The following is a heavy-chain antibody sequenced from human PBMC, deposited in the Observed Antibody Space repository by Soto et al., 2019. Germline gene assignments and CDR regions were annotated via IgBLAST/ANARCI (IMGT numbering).Heavy chain of an antibody. CDR1: GGSMNSYY. V-gene: IGHV4-59*12. CDR3: VRSEATALDY. Sequence: SETLSLTCTVSGGSMNSYYWSWFRQPPGKGLEWLGYIYDGDSANYNPSLKSRVIISVDMSKNLFSLKLASVTAADTAVYYCVRSEATALDYWGQGTLVTVSS. J-gene: IGHJ4*02. CDR2: IYDGDSA.